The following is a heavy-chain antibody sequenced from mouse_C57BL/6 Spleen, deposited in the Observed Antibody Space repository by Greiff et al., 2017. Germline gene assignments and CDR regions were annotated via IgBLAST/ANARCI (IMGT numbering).Heavy chain of an antibody. D-gene: IGHD2-12*01. CDR2: ILPGSGST. J-gene: IGHJ4*01. Sequence: QVQLKESGAELMKPGASVKLSCKATGYTFTGYWIEWVKQRPGHGLEWIGEILPGSGSTNYNEKFKGKATFTADTSSNTAYMPLSSLTTEDSASDYCQYSDSPNAMDDWGQGTSVTVSS. V-gene: IGHV1-9*01. CDR3: QYSDSPNAMDD. CDR1: GYTFTGYW.